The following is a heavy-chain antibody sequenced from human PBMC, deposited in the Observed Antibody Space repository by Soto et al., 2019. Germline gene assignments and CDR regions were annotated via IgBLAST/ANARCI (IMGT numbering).Heavy chain of an antibody. J-gene: IGHJ4*02. CDR1: GGSISSYY. V-gene: IGHV4-59*01. CDR2: IYYSGST. D-gene: IGHD3-22*01. CDR3: ARGMGEGYYDSSGYSGAFDY. Sequence: TLSLTCTVSGGSISSYYWSWIRQPPGKGLEWIGYIYYSGSTNYNPSLKSRVTISVDTSKNQFSLRLSSVTAADTAVYYCARGMGEGYYDSSGYSGAFDYWGQGTLVTVSS.